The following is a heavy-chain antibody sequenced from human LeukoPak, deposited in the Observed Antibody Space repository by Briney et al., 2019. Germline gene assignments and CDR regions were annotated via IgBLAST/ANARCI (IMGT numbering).Heavy chain of an antibody. J-gene: IGHJ4*02. D-gene: IGHD4-23*01. V-gene: IGHV3-30*18. Sequence: PGGSLRLSCAASGFTFSSYGMHWVRQAPGKGLEWVAVISYDGSHKNYADSVKGRFTISRDNSKNTLYLQMNSLRAEDTAVYYCAKGPFAVGTPYYFDYWGQGTLVTVSS. CDR2: ISYDGSHK. CDR1: GFTFSSYG. CDR3: AKGPFAVGTPYYFDY.